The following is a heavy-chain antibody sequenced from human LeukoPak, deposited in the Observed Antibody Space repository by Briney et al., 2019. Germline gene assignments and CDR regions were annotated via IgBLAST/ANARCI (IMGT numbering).Heavy chain of an antibody. Sequence: GGSLRLSCAASGFTFSSYGMHWVRQAPGKGLEWVAVISYDGRNKYYADSAKGRFTISRDNSKNTLYLQMNSLRAEDTAMYYCAKDPGFRYQLPTYYFDWWGQGTLVTVSS. J-gene: IGHJ4*02. CDR1: GFTFSSYG. D-gene: IGHD2-2*01. V-gene: IGHV3-30*18. CDR3: AKDPGFRYQLPTYYFDW. CDR2: ISYDGRNK.